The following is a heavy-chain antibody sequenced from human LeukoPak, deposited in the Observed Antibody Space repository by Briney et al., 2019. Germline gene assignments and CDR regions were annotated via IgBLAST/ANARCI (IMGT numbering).Heavy chain of an antibody. J-gene: IGHJ4*02. CDR3: ARDRGTWNDDGFDY. V-gene: IGHV4-59*12. CDR1: GDSISSYY. CDR2: IYYSGST. Sequence: SETLSLTCTVSGDSISSYYWSWIRQTPGKGLEWIGYIYYSGSTNYNPSLKSRVTMSVDTSKNQFSLKLSSVTAADTAVYYCARDRGTWNDDGFDYWGQGTLVTVSS. D-gene: IGHD1-1*01.